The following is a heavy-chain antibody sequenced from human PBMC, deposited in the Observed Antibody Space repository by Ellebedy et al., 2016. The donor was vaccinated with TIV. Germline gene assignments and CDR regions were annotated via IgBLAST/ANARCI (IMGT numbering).Heavy chain of an antibody. CDR2: LSYDGRNK. CDR1: GFTFSSYA. J-gene: IGHJ4*02. CDR3: ARGSSSGWSVRFEYFDY. D-gene: IGHD6-19*01. Sequence: PGGSLRLSCAASGFTFSSYAMHWVRQAPGKGLEWVAALSYDGRNKYYADSVKGRFTISRDNSENTLYLQMNSLRPEDTAVYYCARGSSSGWSVRFEYFDYWGQGTLVTVSS. V-gene: IGHV3-30*04.